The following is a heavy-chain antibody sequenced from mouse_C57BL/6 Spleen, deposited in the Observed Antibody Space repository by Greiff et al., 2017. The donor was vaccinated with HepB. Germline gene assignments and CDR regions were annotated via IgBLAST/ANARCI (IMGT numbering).Heavy chain of an antibody. D-gene: IGHD3-2*02. CDR1: GYTFTDYY. V-gene: IGHV1-26*01. J-gene: IGHJ3*02. Sequence: EVQLQQSGPELVKPGASVKISCKASGYTFTDYYMNWVKQSHGKSLEWIGDINPNNGGTSYNQKFKGKATLTVDKSSSTAYMELRSLTSEDSAVYYCASWDSSALRWGQGTLVTVSA. CDR3: ASWDSSALR. CDR2: INPNNGGT.